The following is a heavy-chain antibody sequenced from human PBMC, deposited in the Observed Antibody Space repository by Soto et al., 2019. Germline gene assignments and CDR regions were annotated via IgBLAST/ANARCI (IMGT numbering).Heavy chain of an antibody. Sequence: QVQLVQSGAEVKKPGSSVKVSCKASGGTFSSYAISWVRQAPGQGLEWMGGIIPIFGTANYAQKFQGRVTITADESTSTAYMELSSLRSEDTAVYYCAREIRPVDDGTSSGLDYWGQGTLVTVSS. V-gene: IGHV1-69*12. CDR2: IIPIFGTA. CDR1: GGTFSSYA. CDR3: AREIRPVDDGTSSGLDY. D-gene: IGHD6-19*01. J-gene: IGHJ4*02.